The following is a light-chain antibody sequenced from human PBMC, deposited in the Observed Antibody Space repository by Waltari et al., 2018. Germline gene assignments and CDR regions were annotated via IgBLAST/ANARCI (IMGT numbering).Light chain of an antibody. J-gene: IGKJ2*02. CDR2: LGS. Sequence: DIVMTQSPLSLPVTPGEPASISCRSSQSLLHSNGYNYLDWDLQKPGQSPQLLIYLGSSRACGVPDRFSGSGSGTDFTLKISRVEAEDVGVYYCMQALRTPSTFGQGTKLEIK. CDR3: MQALRTPST. CDR1: QSLLHSNGYNY. V-gene: IGKV2-28*01.